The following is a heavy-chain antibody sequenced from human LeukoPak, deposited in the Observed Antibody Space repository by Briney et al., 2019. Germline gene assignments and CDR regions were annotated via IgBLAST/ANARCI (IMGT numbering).Heavy chain of an antibody. V-gene: IGHV3-23*01. CDR1: GFTFSSYA. CDR3: AKDPEHIVVVTAMGQNWFDP. Sequence: PPGGSLRLSCAASGFTFSSYAMSWVRQAPGKGLEWVSAISGSGGSTYYADSVKGRFTISRDNSKNTLYLQMNSLRAEDTAVYYCAKDPEHIVVVTAMGQNWFDPWGQGTLVTVSS. J-gene: IGHJ5*02. CDR2: ISGSGGST. D-gene: IGHD2-21*02.